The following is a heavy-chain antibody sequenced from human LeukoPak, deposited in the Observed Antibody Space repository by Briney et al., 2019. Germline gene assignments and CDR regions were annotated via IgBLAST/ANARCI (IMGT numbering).Heavy chain of an antibody. J-gene: IGHJ6*03. CDR1: GFTLSSYS. Sequence: GGSLRLSCAASGFTLSSYSMNWVRQAPGKGLEWVSSISSSSSYIYYADSVKGRFTISRDNAKNSLYLQMNSLRAEDTAVYYCARGSAMVRGSQAYYYYMDVWGKGTTVTVSS. CDR3: ARGSAMVRGSQAYYYYMDV. D-gene: IGHD3-10*01. CDR2: ISSSSSYI. V-gene: IGHV3-21*01.